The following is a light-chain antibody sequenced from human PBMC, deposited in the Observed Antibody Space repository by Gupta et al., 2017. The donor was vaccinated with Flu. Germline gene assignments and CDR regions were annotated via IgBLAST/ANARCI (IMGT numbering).Light chain of an antibody. Sequence: GDRVTITCRASQRISNYLNWYQQEPGKAPKVLIYGASNLQSGGPSRFSGSGSGTEFTLTISSLQPEDFVTYYCQQSFSKPFTFGPGTKVEVK. CDR3: QQSFSKPFT. CDR2: GAS. V-gene: IGKV1-39*01. CDR1: QRISNY. J-gene: IGKJ3*01.